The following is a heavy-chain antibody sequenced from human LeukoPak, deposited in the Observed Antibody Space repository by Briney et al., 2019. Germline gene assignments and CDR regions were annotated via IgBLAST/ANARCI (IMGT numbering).Heavy chain of an antibody. V-gene: IGHV4-59*01. CDR3: ARARCSGGSCYSVGPWFDP. Sequence: SETLSLTCTVSGGSISSYYWSWIRQPPGKGLEWIGYIYYSGSTNYNPSLKSRVTISVDTSKNQFSLKLSSVTAADTAVYYCARARCSGGSCYSVGPWFDPWGQGTLVTVSS. CDR1: GGSISSYY. D-gene: IGHD2-15*01. J-gene: IGHJ5*02. CDR2: IYYSGST.